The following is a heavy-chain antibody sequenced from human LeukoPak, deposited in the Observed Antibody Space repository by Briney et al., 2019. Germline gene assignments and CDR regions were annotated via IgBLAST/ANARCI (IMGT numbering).Heavy chain of an antibody. V-gene: IGHV3-11*04. Sequence: PGGSLRLSCGASGFTLSDHYMSWIRQAPGTGLEWVSYISGSGNDVYYADSVKGRFTISRDNAKNSLYLQMNSLRAEDTAVYFCARGRYGLDQWGQGTLVTVSS. CDR2: ISGSGNDV. CDR3: ARGRYGLDQ. CDR1: GFTLSDHY. J-gene: IGHJ4*02. D-gene: IGHD4-17*01.